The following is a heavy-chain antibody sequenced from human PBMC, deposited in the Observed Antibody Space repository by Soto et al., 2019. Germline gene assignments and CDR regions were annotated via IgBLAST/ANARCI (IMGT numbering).Heavy chain of an antibody. CDR2: IKQDGSEM. D-gene: IGHD3-10*02. CDR1: GFTFTTYW. J-gene: IGHJ4*02. V-gene: IGHV3-7*01. Sequence: GGSLRLSCAASGFTFTTYWMNWVRQAPGKGLEWVANIKQDGSEMYYVDSVKGRFTISRDNAKNSLYLQMNSLRAEDTAVYYCTRNYSPRGLDYWGQGALVTVSS. CDR3: TRNYSPRGLDY.